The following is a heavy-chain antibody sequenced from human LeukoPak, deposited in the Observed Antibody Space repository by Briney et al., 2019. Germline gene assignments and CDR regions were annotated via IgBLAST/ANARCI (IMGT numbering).Heavy chain of an antibody. J-gene: IGHJ4*02. CDR2: IKKDGSEI. V-gene: IGHV3-7*04. CDR1: GFKFNSYW. CDR3: ARARYGAGGYFFDF. D-gene: IGHD3-10*01. Sequence: GGSLRLSCAASGFKFNSYWMSWVRQAPGKGLECVANIKKDGSEIYFVDSVKGRFTISRDNAKISLYLQMNSLRGEDTAVYYCARARYGAGGYFFDFWGQGTLVTVSS.